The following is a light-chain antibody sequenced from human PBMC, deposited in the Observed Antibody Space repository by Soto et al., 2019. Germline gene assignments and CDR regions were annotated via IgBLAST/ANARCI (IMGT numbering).Light chain of an antibody. J-gene: IGLJ2*01. CDR1: NIGSKS. CDR3: QVWDSSSDHVV. CDR2: YDN. V-gene: IGLV3-21*04. Sequence: SYELTQPPAVSVAPGKTARITCGGNNIGSKSVHWYQQKPGQAPVLVIYYDNDRPSWIPERFSGSNSGNTATLTISRVEAGDEADYYCQVWDSSSDHVVFGGGTKLTVL.